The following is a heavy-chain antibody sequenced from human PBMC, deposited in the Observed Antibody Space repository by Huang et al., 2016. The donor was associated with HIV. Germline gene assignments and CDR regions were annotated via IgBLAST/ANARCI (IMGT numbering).Heavy chain of an antibody. CDR2: ISGSGSSI. D-gene: IGHD2-15*01. CDR3: ARGGPVGYFNL. Sequence: EVQLEESGGALVKPGGSLRLSCAATGFLFTTFTMHWVRQAPGKGLGGVSSISGSGSSIYYADAVKGRFTISRDNTKKSLYLQMSSLSVDDTAFYFCARGGPVGYFNLWGHGTLVSVSS. V-gene: IGHV3-21*01. CDR1: GFLFTTFT. J-gene: IGHJ4*03.